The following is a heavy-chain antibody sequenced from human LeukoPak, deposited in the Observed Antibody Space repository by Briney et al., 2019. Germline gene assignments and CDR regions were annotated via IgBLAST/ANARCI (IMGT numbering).Heavy chain of an antibody. Sequence: PSETLSLTCAVYGGSFSGYYWSWIRQPPGKGLEWIGEINHSRSTNYNPSLKSRVTISVDTSKNQFSLKLSSVTAADTAVYYCARGKVLDYWGQGTLVTVSS. CDR3: ARGKVLDY. CDR2: INHSRST. J-gene: IGHJ4*02. D-gene: IGHD3-10*01. CDR1: GGSFSGYY. V-gene: IGHV4-34*01.